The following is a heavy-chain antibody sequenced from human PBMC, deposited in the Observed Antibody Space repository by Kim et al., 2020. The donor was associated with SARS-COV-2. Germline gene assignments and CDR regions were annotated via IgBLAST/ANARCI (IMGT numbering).Heavy chain of an antibody. Sequence: GGSLRLSCAASGFTFSSYSMNWVRQAPGKWREWVSYISSSSSTIYYADSVKGRLTISRDNAKNSLYLQMNSLRDEDTAVYYCAREAYYGSGYDYWGQGTLVTVSS. J-gene: IGHJ4*02. D-gene: IGHD3-10*01. CDR1: GFTFSSYS. V-gene: IGHV3-48*02. CDR2: ISSSSSTI. CDR3: AREAYYGSGYDY.